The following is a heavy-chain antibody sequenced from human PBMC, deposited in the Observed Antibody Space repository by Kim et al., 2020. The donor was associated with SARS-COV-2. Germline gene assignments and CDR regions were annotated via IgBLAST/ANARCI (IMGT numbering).Heavy chain of an antibody. CDR3: ARESAAGTEAFDY. J-gene: IGHJ4*02. CDR1: GFTFSSYW. D-gene: IGHD6-13*01. CDR2: IKQDGSEK. Sequence: GGSLRLSCAASGFTFSSYWMSWVRQAPGKGPEWVANIKQDGSEKYYVDSVKDRFTISRDNAKNSLYLQMNSLGAEDMAVYYCARESAAGTEAFDYWGQGTLVTVSS. V-gene: IGHV3-7*01.